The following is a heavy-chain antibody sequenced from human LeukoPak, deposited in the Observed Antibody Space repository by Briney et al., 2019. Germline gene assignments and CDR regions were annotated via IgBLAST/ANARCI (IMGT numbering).Heavy chain of an antibody. D-gene: IGHD1-26*01. CDR2: IYYSGST. Sequence: SETLSLTCTVSGGSISSYYWSWIRQPPGRGLEWIAYIYYSGSTNYNPSLKSRVTISVDKSKNQFSLKLSSVTAADTAVYYCARGISGSEGWFDPWGQGTLVTVSS. CDR3: ARGISGSEGWFDP. CDR1: GGSISSYY. V-gene: IGHV4-59*12. J-gene: IGHJ5*02.